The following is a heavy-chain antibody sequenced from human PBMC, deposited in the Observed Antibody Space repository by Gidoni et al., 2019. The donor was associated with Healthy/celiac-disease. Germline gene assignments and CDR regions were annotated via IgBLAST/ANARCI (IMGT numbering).Heavy chain of an antibody. V-gene: IGHV3-30*18. Sequence: QVQLVESGGGVVQPGRSLRLSCAASGFTFSSYGMHWVRQAPGKGLEWVAVISYDGSNKYYADSVKGRFTISRDNSKNTLYLQMNSLRAEDTAVYYCAKDRAGTTTFFDYWGQGTLVTVSS. J-gene: IGHJ4*02. D-gene: IGHD4-17*01. CDR3: AKDRAGTTTFFDY. CDR2: ISYDGSNK. CDR1: GFTFSSYG.